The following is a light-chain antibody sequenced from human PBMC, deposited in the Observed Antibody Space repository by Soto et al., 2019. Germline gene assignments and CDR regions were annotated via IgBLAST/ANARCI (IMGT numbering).Light chain of an antibody. CDR3: QQYNSYLFT. Sequence: DIQMTQSPSTLSASVGDRDTITCRASQSISTWLAWYQQKPGKAPKLLIYDASSLESGVPSRFSGGGSGTEFTLTISSLQPDDFATYYCQQYNSYLFTFGPGTKVDIK. CDR2: DAS. V-gene: IGKV1-5*01. CDR1: QSISTW. J-gene: IGKJ3*01.